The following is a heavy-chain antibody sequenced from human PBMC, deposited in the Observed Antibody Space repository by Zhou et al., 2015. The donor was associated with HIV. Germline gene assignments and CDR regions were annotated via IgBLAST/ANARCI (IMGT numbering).Heavy chain of an antibody. D-gene: IGHD1-26*01. CDR3: ARDPRYSGTRGGDYGMDV. CDR2: ITPIFGAA. J-gene: IGHJ6*02. Sequence: QVQLVQSGAEVKKPGSSVKVSCKASGGTFSSYAISWVRQAPGQGLEWMGRITPIFGAANYAQRFQGRVTITAGETTNTAYMELTSLRSEDTAVYYCARDPRYSGTRGGDYGMDVWGQGTTVTVSS. V-gene: IGHV1-69*18. CDR1: GGTFSSYA.